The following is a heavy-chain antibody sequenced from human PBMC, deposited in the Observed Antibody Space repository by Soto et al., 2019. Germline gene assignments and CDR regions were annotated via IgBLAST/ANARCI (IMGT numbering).Heavy chain of an antibody. CDR2: ISYDGSNK. D-gene: IGHD6-19*01. CDR1: GFTFSSYG. CDR3: AKAWQWLALTVNWFDP. Sequence: GGSLRLSCAASGFTFSSYGMHWVRQAPGKGLEWVAVISYDGSNKHYADSVKGRFTISRDNSKNTLYLQMNSLRAEDTAVYYCAKAWQWLALTVNWFDPWGQGTLVTVSS. V-gene: IGHV3-30*18. J-gene: IGHJ5*02.